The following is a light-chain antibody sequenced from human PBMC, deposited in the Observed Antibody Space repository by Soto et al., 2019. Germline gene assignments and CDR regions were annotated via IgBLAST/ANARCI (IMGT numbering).Light chain of an antibody. CDR3: NSYTTSNTYV. CDR2: DVT. CDR1: SSDVGSNNR. J-gene: IGLJ1*01. Sequence: QSALTQPPSVAGSPGQSVAISCTGTSSDVGSNNRVSWYQQPPGTAPKLIIYDVTNRPSGIPDRFSGSKSANTASLTISGLQAEDEADYYCNSYTTSNTYVFGTGTKLTVL. V-gene: IGLV2-18*02.